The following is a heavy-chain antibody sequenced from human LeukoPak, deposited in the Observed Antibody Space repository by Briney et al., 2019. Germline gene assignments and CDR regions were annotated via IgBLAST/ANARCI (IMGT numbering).Heavy chain of an antibody. D-gene: IGHD2-2*02. Sequence: ASVKVSCKTSGYTFNSYGISWVRQAPGQGLAWMGWINPYNGNTNYAQNLQGRVTMTTDTSTSTAYIELRSLRSDDTAVYYCARRGLTNEDTCCNSTGCYIASGDWFDPWGQGTLVTVSS. CDR1: GYTFNSYG. CDR3: ARRGLTNEDTCCNSTGCYIASGDWFDP. V-gene: IGHV1-18*01. J-gene: IGHJ5*02. CDR2: INPYNGNT.